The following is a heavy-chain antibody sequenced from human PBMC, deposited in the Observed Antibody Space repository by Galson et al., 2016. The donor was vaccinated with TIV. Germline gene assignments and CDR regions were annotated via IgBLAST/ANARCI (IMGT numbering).Heavy chain of an antibody. V-gene: IGHV1-2*02. CDR2: IDPNTGGT. D-gene: IGHD2-15*01. Sequence: SVKVSCKASGYTFTASYVHWVRQAPGQRPEWMGWIDPNTGGTYFAQNFRGRVTMTKDTSITTVYMELSRLRSDDTAMYYCARDPAPTGQWCYDYGGQGTLVTVSS. J-gene: IGHJ4*02. CDR3: ARDPAPTGQWCYDY. CDR1: GYTFTASY.